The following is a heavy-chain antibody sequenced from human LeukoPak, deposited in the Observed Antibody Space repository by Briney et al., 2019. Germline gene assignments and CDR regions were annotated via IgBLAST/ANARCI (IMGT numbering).Heavy chain of an antibody. Sequence: GASVKVSCKASGGTFSSYAISWVRQAPGQGLEWMGRIIPILGIANYAQKFQGRVTITADESTSTAYMELSSLRSEDTAVYYCASYEYQLLRDNWFDPWGQGTLVTVSS. D-gene: IGHD2-15*01. V-gene: IGHV1-69*04. CDR2: IIPILGIA. J-gene: IGHJ5*02. CDR3: ASYEYQLLRDNWFDP. CDR1: GGTFSSYA.